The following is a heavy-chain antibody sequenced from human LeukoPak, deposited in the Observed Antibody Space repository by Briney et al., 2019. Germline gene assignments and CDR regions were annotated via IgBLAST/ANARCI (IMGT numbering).Heavy chain of an antibody. CDR3: AKDQNFVGWGDGYNSWFDY. Sequence: GGSLRLSCAASGFTFSSYWMSWVRQVPGKGLEWVANIKQDGSEKYYVDSVKGRFTISRDNAKNSLYLQMNSLRAEDTAVYYCAKDQNFVGWGDGYNSWFDYWGQGTLVTVSS. D-gene: IGHD5-24*01. J-gene: IGHJ4*02. CDR2: IKQDGSEK. CDR1: GFTFSSYW. V-gene: IGHV3-7*01.